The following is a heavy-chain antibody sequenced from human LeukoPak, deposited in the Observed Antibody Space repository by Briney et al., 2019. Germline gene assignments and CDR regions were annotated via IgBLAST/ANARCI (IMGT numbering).Heavy chain of an antibody. CDR1: LYTLTDYY. CDR3: ARGPQQLVFDY. V-gene: IGHV1-2*04. D-gene: IGHD6-13*01. CDR2: INHNSGGT. Sequence: SVPVSLQASLYTLTDYYMHWVRPAPARGREWMGWINHNSGGTNYPQKLQGWVTMTRDTSISTAYMELSRLRSDDTAVYYCARGPQQLVFDYWGQGTLVTVSS. J-gene: IGHJ4*02.